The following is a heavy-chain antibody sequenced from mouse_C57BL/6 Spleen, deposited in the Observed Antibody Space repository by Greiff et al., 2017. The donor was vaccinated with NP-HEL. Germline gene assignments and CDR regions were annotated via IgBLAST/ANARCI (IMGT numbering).Heavy chain of an antibody. CDR3: ARSGTTVVHYYAMDY. J-gene: IGHJ4*01. CDR2: IYPGSGST. V-gene: IGHV1-55*01. D-gene: IGHD1-1*01. Sequence: QVQLQQPGAELVKPGASVKMSCKASGYTFTSYWITWVKQRPGQGLEWIGDIYPGSGSTNYNEKFKSKATLTVDTSSSTAYMQLSSLTAEDSAVYYCARSGTTVVHYYAMDYWGPGTSVTVSS. CDR1: GYTFTSYW.